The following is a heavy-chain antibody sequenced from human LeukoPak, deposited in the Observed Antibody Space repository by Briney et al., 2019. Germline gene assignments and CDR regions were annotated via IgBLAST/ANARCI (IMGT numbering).Heavy chain of an antibody. CDR2: IIPIFGTA. Sequence: SVTVSCKASGGTFSSYAISWVRQAPGQGLEWMGGIIPIFGTANYAQKFQGRVTITTDESTSTAYMELSSLRSEDTAVYYCARAGYYDSSGYSLGYWGQGTLVTVSS. J-gene: IGHJ4*02. CDR3: ARAGYYDSSGYSLGY. CDR1: GGTFSSYA. V-gene: IGHV1-69*05. D-gene: IGHD3-22*01.